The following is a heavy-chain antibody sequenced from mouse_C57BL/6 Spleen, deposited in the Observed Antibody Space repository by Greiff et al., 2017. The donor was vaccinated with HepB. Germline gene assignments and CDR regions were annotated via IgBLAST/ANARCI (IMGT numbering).Heavy chain of an antibody. CDR3: AISASYYGSSYDAY. D-gene: IGHD1-1*01. Sequence: QVQLQQPGAELVKPGASVKVSCKATGYTFTSYWMHWVKQRPGQGLEWIGRIHPSDSDTNYNQKFKGKATFTVDTSSSTAYMQLSSLTSEDSAVYYCAISASYYGSSYDAYWGQGTLVTVAA. V-gene: IGHV1-74*01. J-gene: IGHJ3*01. CDR1: GYTFTSYW. CDR2: IHPSDSDT.